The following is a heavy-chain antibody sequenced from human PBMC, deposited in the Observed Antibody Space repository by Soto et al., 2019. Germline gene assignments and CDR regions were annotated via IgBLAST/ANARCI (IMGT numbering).Heavy chain of an antibody. CDR1: GFTFSRYW. Sequence: EVQVVESGGDLVQPGGSLRLSCAASGFTFSRYWMDWVRQAPRKGLEWVATIKHDGSEKYYVDSVKGRFIISRDNAKNSLFLQMNGRRVEDTAVYFCARAMGTEGWYNHPFDIWGEGTMVTVSS. CDR2: IKHDGSEK. J-gene: IGHJ3*02. D-gene: IGHD6-19*01. V-gene: IGHV3-7*04. CDR3: ARAMGTEGWYNHPFDI.